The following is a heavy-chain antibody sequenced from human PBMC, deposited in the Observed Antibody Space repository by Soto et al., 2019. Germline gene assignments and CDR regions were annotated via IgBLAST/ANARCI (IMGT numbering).Heavy chain of an antibody. V-gene: IGHV3-21*01. D-gene: IGHD6-19*01. CDR1: GFTFSSYS. J-gene: IGHJ4*02. Sequence: EVQLVESGGGLVKPGGSLRLSCAASGFTFSSYSMNWVRQAPGKGLEWVSSISSSSSYIYYADSVKGRFTISRDNAKNSLYLQMNSLRAEDTAVYYCAREGYSSGWSYFDYWGQGTLVTVSS. CDR3: AREGYSSGWSYFDY. CDR2: ISSSSSYI.